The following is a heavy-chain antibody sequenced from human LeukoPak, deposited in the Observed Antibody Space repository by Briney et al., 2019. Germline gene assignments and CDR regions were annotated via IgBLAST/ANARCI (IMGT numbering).Heavy chain of an antibody. CDR3: ARAGYSSSWLLY. V-gene: IGHV3-74*01. CDR2: INSDGINT. D-gene: IGHD6-13*01. CDR1: GFTFSNYW. J-gene: IGHJ4*02. Sequence: GGSLRLSCAASGFTFSNYWMHWVRQAPGKGLVWVSRINSDGINTSYADSVKGRFTISRDNAKNSLYLQMNSLKAEDTAIYYCARAGYSSSWLLYWGQGTLVTVSS.